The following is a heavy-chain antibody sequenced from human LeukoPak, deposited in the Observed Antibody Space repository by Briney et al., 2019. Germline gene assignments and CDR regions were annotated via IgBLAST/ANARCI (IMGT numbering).Heavy chain of an antibody. D-gene: IGHD3-16*02. CDR3: ARGADYVWGSYRDKRFDY. Sequence: ASVKVSCKASGYTFTSYAMNWVRQAPGQGLEWMGWINTNTGNPTYAQGFTGRFVFSLDTSVSTAHLQISSLKAEDTAVYYCARGADYVWGSYRDKRFDYWGQGTLVTVSS. V-gene: IGHV7-4-1*02. CDR2: INTNTGNP. J-gene: IGHJ4*02. CDR1: GYTFTSYA.